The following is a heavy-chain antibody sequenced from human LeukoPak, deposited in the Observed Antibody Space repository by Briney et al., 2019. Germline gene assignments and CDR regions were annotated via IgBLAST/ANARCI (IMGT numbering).Heavy chain of an antibody. CDR1: GGSINNYY. Sequence: SETLSLTCTVSGGSINNYYWSWIRQPAGKGLEWIGRIYTSGSTNYNPSLNTRVTMSVDTSKNQFSLKLSSVTAADTAVYYCARWGSGGYYASFDYWGQGTLVTVSS. V-gene: IGHV4-4*07. D-gene: IGHD3-10*01. J-gene: IGHJ4*02. CDR2: IYTSGST. CDR3: ARWGSGGYYASFDY.